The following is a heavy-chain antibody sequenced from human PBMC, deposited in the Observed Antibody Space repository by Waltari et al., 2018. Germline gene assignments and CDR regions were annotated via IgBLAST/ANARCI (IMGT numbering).Heavy chain of an antibody. CDR3: AIPRSDIAAAGPEYFQH. V-gene: IGHV1-69*01. Sequence: QVQLVQSGAEVKKPGSSVKVSCKASGGTFSSYAISWVRQAPGQGLEWMGGIIPIFGTANYAQKFQGRVTITADESTSTAYMELSSLRSEDTAVYYCAIPRSDIAAAGPEYFQHWGQGTLVTVSS. CDR2: IIPIFGTA. D-gene: IGHD6-13*01. J-gene: IGHJ1*01. CDR1: GGTFSSYA.